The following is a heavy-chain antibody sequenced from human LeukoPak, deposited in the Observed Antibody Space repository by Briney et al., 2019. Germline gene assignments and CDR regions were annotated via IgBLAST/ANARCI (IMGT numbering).Heavy chain of an antibody. CDR3: TTETNYYDSSGYYYEDY. J-gene: IGHJ4*02. CDR1: GFTFSHAW. Sequence: GGSLRLSCAASGFTFSHAWMSWVRQVPGKGLEWVGRIKSKTDGGTTDYAAPVKGRFTISRDDSKNTLYLQMNSLKTEDTAVYYCTTETNYYDSSGYYYEDYWGQGTLVTVSS. CDR2: IKSKTDGGTT. D-gene: IGHD3-22*01. V-gene: IGHV3-15*01.